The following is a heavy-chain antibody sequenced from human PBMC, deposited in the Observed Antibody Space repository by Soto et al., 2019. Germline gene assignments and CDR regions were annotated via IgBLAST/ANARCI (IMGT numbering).Heavy chain of an antibody. Sequence: SETLSLTCTVPGDSISSGDYYWSWIRQPPGKGLEWIGYIYYSGSTYYNPSLKSRVTISVDTSKNQFSLKLSSVTAADTAVYYCARDGRDGYKQYYFDYWGQGTLVTVSS. CDR2: IYYSGST. D-gene: IGHD5-12*01. J-gene: IGHJ4*02. CDR3: ARDGRDGYKQYYFDY. CDR1: GDSISSGDYY. V-gene: IGHV4-30-4*01.